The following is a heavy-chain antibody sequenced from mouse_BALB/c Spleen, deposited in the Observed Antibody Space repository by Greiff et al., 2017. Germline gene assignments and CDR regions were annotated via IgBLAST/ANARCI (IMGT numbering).Heavy chain of an antibody. CDR2: IYPGNSDT. V-gene: IGHV1-5*01. CDR1: GYTFTSYW. CDR3: TREGTTVVAYYAMDY. Sequence: VQLQQSGTVLARPGASVKMSCKASGYTFTSYWMHWVKQRPGQGLEWIGAIYPGNSDTSYNQKFKGKAKLTAVTSTSTAYMELSSLTNEDSAVYYCTREGTTVVAYYAMDYWGQGTSVTVSS. J-gene: IGHJ4*01. D-gene: IGHD1-1*01.